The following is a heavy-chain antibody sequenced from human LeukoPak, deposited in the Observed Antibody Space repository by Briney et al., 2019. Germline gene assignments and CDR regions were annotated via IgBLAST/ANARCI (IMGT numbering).Heavy chain of an antibody. J-gene: IGHJ4*02. CDR2: IISNGGSA. D-gene: IGHD2-21*02. CDR3: VKDGLAFCGGDCYSYFDY. CDR1: GFTFSVYA. V-gene: IGHV3-64D*06. Sequence: GGSLRLSCSASGFTFSVYAIHWVRQAPGKGLEYVSTIISNGGSAYYADSVKGRFTVSRDNSKNTVSLQMSSLRAEDTALYYCVKDGLAFCGGDCYSYFDYWGQGTLVTVSS.